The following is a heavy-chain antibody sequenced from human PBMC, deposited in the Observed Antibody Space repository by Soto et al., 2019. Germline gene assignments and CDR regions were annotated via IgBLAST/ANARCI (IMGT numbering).Heavy chain of an antibody. CDR1: EFTFTRYS. D-gene: IGHD7-27*01. Sequence: PGGSLRLSCAASEFTFTRYSMNWVRQAPGKGLEWVPSISSTTNYIYYGDSMKGRFTISRDNAKNSLYLEMNSLRAEDTAVYYCARESEDLTSNFDYWGQGTLVTVYS. CDR3: ARESEDLTSNFDY. J-gene: IGHJ4*02. V-gene: IGHV3-21*06. CDR2: ISSTTNYI.